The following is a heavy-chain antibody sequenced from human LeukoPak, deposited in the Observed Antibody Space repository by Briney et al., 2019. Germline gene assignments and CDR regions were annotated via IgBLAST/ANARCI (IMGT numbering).Heavy chain of an antibody. D-gene: IGHD3-10*01. J-gene: IGHJ6*04. CDR3: ARDRYYGSGSYYKGYYYYGMDV. Sequence: GGSLRLSCAATGFTFSSYSMNWVRQAPGKGLEWVSSISSSSSYIYYADSVKGRFTISRDNAKNSLYLQMNSLRAEDTAVYYCARDRYYGSGSYYKGYYYYGMDVWGKGTTVTVSS. CDR1: GFTFSSYS. CDR2: ISSSSSYI. V-gene: IGHV3-21*01.